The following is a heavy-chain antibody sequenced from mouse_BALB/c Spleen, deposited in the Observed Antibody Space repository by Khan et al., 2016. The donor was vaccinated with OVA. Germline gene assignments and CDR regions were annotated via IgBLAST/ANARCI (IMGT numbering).Heavy chain of an antibody. CDR1: EYIFSDYV. D-gene: IGHD1-1*01. Sequence: QVQLKQSGPVLVKPGASVKMSCKASEYIFSDYVINWVKQRTGQGLEWIGQIFPGSGDSYYNENFKGQATLTTDKSSNTAYMQLSSLTSEDSAVYFCARSGYGSLVYWGQGTTLTVSS. J-gene: IGHJ2*01. CDR3: ARSGYGSLVY. V-gene: IGHV1-77*01. CDR2: IFPGSGDS.